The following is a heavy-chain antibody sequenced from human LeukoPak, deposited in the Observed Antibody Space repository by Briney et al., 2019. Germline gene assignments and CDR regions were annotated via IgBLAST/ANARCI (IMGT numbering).Heavy chain of an antibody. J-gene: IGHJ1*01. CDR3: VPPAAGLHRTISTEYFKD. Sequence: GGSLRLSCVAAGLSFCSYVVCWVCEGLGEGVGWVSYISNSGATIYYADSVKGRFTISRDNAKNSVYLQMNSLRVEDTALYYCVPPAAGLHRTISTEYFKDWGQGTLVTVSS. D-gene: IGHD6-13*01. V-gene: IGHV3-48*03. CDR1: GLSFCSYV. CDR2: ISNSGATI.